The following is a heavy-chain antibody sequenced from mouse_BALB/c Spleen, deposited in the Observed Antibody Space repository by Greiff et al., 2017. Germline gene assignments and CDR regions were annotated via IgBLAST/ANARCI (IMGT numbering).Heavy chain of an antibody. D-gene: IGHD1-1*01. CDR3: ARHGDTTVVAPFDY. CDR1: GFTFSSYG. V-gene: IGHV5-6*01. J-gene: IGHJ2*01. CDR2: ISSGGSYT. Sequence: EVMLVESGGDLVKPGGSLKLSCAASGFTFSSYGMSWVRQTPDKRLEWVATISSGGSYTYYPDSVKGRFTISRDNAKNTLYLQMSSLKSEDTAMYYCARHGDTTVVAPFDYWGQGTTLTVSS.